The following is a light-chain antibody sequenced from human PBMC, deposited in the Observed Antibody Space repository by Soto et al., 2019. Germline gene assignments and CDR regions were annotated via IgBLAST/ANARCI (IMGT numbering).Light chain of an antibody. J-gene: IGKJ4*01. Sequence: AIRITQSPSSLSASTGDRVTITCRASQSLSKSLVWYQQKPGQAPKLLIDAASNMHTGIPSRFSGSGSGTDFTLTISCLQPEDFEIYYCQQLNSYTLTFGGGTKVDIK. CDR3: QQLNSYTLT. CDR2: AAS. CDR1: QSLSKS. V-gene: IGKV1-8*01.